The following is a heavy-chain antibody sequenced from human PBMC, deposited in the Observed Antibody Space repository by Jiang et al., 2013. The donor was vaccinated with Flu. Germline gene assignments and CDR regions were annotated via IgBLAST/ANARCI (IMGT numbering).Heavy chain of an antibody. D-gene: IGHD6-19*01. CDR2: IIPIFGTA. CDR3: ARYSSGWYFPKEYYFDY. J-gene: IGHJ4*02. V-gene: IGHV1-69*13. Sequence: SGAEVKKPGSSVKVSCKASGYTFTSYDISWVRQAPGQGLEWMGGIIPIFGTANYAQKFQGRVTITADESTSTAYMELSSLRSEDTAVYYCARYSSGWYFPKEYYFDYWGQGTLVTVSS. CDR1: GYTFTSYD.